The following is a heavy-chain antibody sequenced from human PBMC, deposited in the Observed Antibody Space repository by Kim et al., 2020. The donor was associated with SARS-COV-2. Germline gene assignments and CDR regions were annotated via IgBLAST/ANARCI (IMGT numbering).Heavy chain of an antibody. V-gene: IGHV4-30-2*01. D-gene: IGHD3-10*01. CDR3: ARAHGSGSYYPWYFDY. J-gene: IGHJ4*02. Sequence: SETLSLTCAVYGGSISSGGYSWSWIRQPPGKGLEWIGYIYHSGSTYYNPSLKSRVTISVDRSKNQFSLKLSSVTAADTAVYYCARAHGSGSYYPWYFDYWGQGTLVTVSS. CDR2: IYHSGST. CDR1: GGSISSGGYS.